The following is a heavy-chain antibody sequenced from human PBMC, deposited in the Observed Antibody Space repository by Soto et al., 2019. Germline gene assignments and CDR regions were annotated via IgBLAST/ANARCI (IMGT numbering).Heavy chain of an antibody. CDR3: ARASGWYQNFDY. D-gene: IGHD6-19*01. Sequence: SETLSLTCTVSGGSISSYYWSWIRQPPGKGLEWIGYIYYSGSTNYNPSLKSRVTISVDTSKNQFSLKLSSVTAADTAVYYCARASGWYQNFDYWGQGTLVTVSS. J-gene: IGHJ4*02. CDR2: IYYSGST. V-gene: IGHV4-59*01. CDR1: GGSISSYY.